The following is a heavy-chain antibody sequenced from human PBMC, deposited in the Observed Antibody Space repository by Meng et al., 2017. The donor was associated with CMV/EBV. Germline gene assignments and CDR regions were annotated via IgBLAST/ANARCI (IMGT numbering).Heavy chain of an antibody. CDR1: GFTFSNYN. D-gene: IGHD3-10*01. J-gene: IGHJ6*02. Sequence: GESLKISCAASGFTFSNYNINWVRQAPGKGLEWVSSISSSSSYIYYADSVQGRFTISRDNAKNSLYLQMNSLRVEDTAVYYCARDGKKTLGLYMVWGVIGYYGMDVWGQGTTVTVSS. CDR2: ISSSSSYI. CDR3: ARDGKKTLGLYMVWGVIGYYGMDV. V-gene: IGHV3-21*01.